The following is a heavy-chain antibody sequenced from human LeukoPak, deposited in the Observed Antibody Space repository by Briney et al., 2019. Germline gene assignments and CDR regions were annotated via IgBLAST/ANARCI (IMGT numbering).Heavy chain of an antibody. Sequence: SETLSLTCTVSGGSISSGSYYWSWIRQPAGKGLEWIGRIYTSGSTNYNPSLKSRVTISVDTSKNQFSLKLSSVTAADTAVYYCARDPPYYYDSSGFDPWGRGTLVTVSS. J-gene: IGHJ2*01. CDR2: IYTSGST. CDR1: GGSISSGSYY. D-gene: IGHD3-22*01. CDR3: ARDPPYYYDSSGFDP. V-gene: IGHV4-61*02.